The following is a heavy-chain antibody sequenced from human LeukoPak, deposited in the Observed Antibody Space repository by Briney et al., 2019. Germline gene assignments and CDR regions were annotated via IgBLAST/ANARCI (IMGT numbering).Heavy chain of an antibody. CDR2: ISGSGGST. Sequence: GGSLRLSCAASGFTFSSYSMNWVRQAPGKGLEWVSAISGSGGSTYYADSVKGRFTISRDNSKNTLYLQMNSLRAEDTAVYYCAKRSTMNWFDPWGQGTLVTVSS. D-gene: IGHD2-2*01. V-gene: IGHV3-23*01. J-gene: IGHJ5*02. CDR1: GFTFSSYS. CDR3: AKRSTMNWFDP.